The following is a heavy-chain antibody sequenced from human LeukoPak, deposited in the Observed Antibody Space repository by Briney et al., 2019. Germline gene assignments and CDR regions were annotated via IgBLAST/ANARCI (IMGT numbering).Heavy chain of an antibody. CDR2: IKQDGSEK. J-gene: IGHJ4*02. CDR1: GFTFSGSW. D-gene: IGHD4-17*01. V-gene: IGHV3-7*03. Sequence: GGSLRLSCAASGFTFSGSWMSWIRQAPGKGLEWVANIKQDGSEKYYVDSVKGRFTISRDNTKNSLYLQMNSLRAEDTAVYYCARGPYPQYGDHGGYWGQGTLVTVSS. CDR3: ARGPYPQYGDHGGY.